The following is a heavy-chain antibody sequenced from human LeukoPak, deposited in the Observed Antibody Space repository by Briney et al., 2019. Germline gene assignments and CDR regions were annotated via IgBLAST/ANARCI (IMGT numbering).Heavy chain of an antibody. CDR2: ISSSSSTI. CDR3: ARECYEFCSDY. J-gene: IGHJ4*02. Sequence: GGSLRLSCAASGFTFSSYSMNWVRQAPGKGLEWVSYISSSSSTIYYADSVKGRFTISRDNAKNSLYLQMNSLRAEDTAVYYGARECYEFCSDYWGQGTLVTVSS. CDR1: GFTFSSYS. V-gene: IGHV3-48*01. D-gene: IGHD3-3*01.